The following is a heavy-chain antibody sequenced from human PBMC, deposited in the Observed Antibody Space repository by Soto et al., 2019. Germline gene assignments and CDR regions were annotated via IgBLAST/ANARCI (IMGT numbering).Heavy chain of an antibody. D-gene: IGHD4-17*01. V-gene: IGHV3-30*18. Sequence: ESGGGVVQPGRSLRLSCAASGFTFSNYGMHWVRQAPGKGLEWVAGISYDGSNKYYADSVKGRFTISRDNSKNTLYLQMNSLRAEDTAVYYGANEDDYGYRRKAFDIWGQGTMVTVSS. CDR2: ISYDGSNK. J-gene: IGHJ3*02. CDR3: ANEDDYGYRRKAFDI. CDR1: GFTFSNYG.